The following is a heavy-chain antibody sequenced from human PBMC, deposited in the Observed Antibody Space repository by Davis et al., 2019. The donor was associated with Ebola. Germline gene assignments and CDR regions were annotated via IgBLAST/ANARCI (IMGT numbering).Heavy chain of an antibody. Sequence: GESLKISCAASGFTFSSYAMNWVRQAQGKGLEWVSVIYSGGSTYYADSVKGRFTISRDNSKNTLYLQMNSLRAEDTAVYYCAREEYSGYDSYAFDIWGQGTMVTVSS. CDR3: AREEYSGYDSYAFDI. CDR2: IYSGGST. J-gene: IGHJ3*02. CDR1: GFTFSSYA. D-gene: IGHD5-12*01. V-gene: IGHV3-53*01.